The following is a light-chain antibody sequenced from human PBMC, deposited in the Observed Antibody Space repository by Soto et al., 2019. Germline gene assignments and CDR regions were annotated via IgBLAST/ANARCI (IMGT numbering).Light chain of an antibody. Sequence: QSALTQPASVSGSPGQSITISCTGTSSDIGGYNYVSWYQQYPGKAPKLIIYEVSNRPSGVSNRFSGSKSGNTASLTISGLQAEDEADYYCSSYTTSSPPYVFGTGTKLTVL. CDR2: EVS. CDR3: SSYTTSSPPYV. J-gene: IGLJ1*01. CDR1: SSDIGGYNY. V-gene: IGLV2-14*01.